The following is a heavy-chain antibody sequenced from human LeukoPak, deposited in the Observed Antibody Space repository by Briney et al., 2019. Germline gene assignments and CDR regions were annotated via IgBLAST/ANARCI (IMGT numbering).Heavy chain of an antibody. Sequence: PGGSLRLPCAASGFTFSSYAMHWVRQAPGKGLEWVTVISYDGSNKYYADSVKGRFTISRDNSKNTLYLQMNSLRAEDTAVYYCARDPPFEGAVAYYFDYWGQGTLVTVSS. D-gene: IGHD6-19*01. CDR1: GFTFSSYA. CDR3: ARDPPFEGAVAYYFDY. J-gene: IGHJ4*02. V-gene: IGHV3-30-3*01. CDR2: ISYDGSNK.